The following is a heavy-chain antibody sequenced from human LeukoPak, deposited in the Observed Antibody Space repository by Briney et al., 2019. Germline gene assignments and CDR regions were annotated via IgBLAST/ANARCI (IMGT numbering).Heavy chain of an antibody. CDR3: ASGKYYYDSSGEEFDY. CDR2: INPNSGGT. J-gene: IGHJ4*02. CDR1: GYTFTGYY. V-gene: IGHV1-2*02. D-gene: IGHD3-22*01. Sequence: GASVKVSCKASGYTFTGYYMHWVRQAPGQGLEWMGWINPNSGGTNYAQKFQGRVTMTRDTSISTVYMELSRLRSEDTAVYYCASGKYYYDSSGEEFDYWGQGTLVTVSS.